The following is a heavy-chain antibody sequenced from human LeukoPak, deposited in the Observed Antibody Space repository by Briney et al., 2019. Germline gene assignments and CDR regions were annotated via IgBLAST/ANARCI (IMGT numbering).Heavy chain of an antibody. V-gene: IGHV4-38-2*01. CDR1: GYSISSGYY. CDR2: MYHSGST. CDR3: ARYSSSWYAFDY. Sequence: SETLSLTCAVSGYSISSGYYWGWIRQPPGKGLEWIGSMYHSGSTYYNPSLKSRVTISVDTSKNQFSLKLSSVTAADTAVYYCARYSSSWYAFDYWGQGTLVTVSS. D-gene: IGHD6-13*01. J-gene: IGHJ4*02.